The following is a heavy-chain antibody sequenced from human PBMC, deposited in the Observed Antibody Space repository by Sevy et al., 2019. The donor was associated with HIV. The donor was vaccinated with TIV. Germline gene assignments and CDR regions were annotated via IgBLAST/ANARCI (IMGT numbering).Heavy chain of an antibody. CDR3: ARWWQQLVRSGMDV. Sequence: GSLRLSCAVYGGSFSGYYWSWIRQPPGKGLEWIGEINHSGSTNYNPSLKSRVTISVDTSKNQFSLKLSSVTAADTAVYYCARWWQQLVRSGMDVWGQGTTVTVSS. D-gene: IGHD6-13*01. CDR2: INHSGST. V-gene: IGHV4-34*01. CDR1: GGSFSGYY. J-gene: IGHJ6*02.